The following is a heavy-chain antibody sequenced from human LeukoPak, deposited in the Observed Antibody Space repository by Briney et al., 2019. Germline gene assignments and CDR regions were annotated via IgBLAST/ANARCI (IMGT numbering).Heavy chain of an antibody. J-gene: IGHJ5*02. V-gene: IGHV1-3*01. Sequence: RFQGRVTITRDTSASTAYMELSSLGSEDTAVYYCARELKYSYGAFDPWGQGTLVTVSS. CDR3: ARELKYSYGAFDP. D-gene: IGHD5-18*01.